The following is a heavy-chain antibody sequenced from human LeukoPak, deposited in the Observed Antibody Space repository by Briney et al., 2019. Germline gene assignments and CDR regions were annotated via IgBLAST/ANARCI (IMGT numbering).Heavy chain of an antibody. D-gene: IGHD2-15*01. V-gene: IGHV3-23*01. CDR1: GFTFSSYA. J-gene: IGHJ4*02. Sequence: GGSLRLSCAASGFTFSSYAMSWVHQAPGKGLEWVSAISGSGGSTYYADSVKGRFTISRDNSKNTLYLQMNSLRAEDTAVYYCAKGGRCSGGSCYYYFDYWGQGTLVTVSS. CDR2: ISGSGGST. CDR3: AKGGRCSGGSCYYYFDY.